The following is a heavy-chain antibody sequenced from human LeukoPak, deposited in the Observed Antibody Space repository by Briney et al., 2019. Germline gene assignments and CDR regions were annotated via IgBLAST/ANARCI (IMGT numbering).Heavy chain of an antibody. D-gene: IGHD6-19*01. J-gene: IGHJ4*02. CDR3: ARTPGGWYEVYYFDY. CDR2: ISGSAGST. CDR1: GITLSSYA. V-gene: IGHV3-23*01. Sequence: GGSLRLSCAASGITLSSYAMNWVRQAPGKGLEWVSAISGSAGSTYYADSVKGRFTISRDNSKNTLYLQMNSLRAEDTAVYYCARTPGGWYEVYYFDYWGQGTLVTVSS.